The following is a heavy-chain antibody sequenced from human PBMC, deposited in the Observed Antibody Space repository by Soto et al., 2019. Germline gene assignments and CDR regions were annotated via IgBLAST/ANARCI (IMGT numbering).Heavy chain of an antibody. D-gene: IGHD1-26*01. V-gene: IGHV3-30*18. Sequence: QVQQVESGGGVVQPGDSLRLSCAASGFMFSGYGMHWIRQAPGKWLEWVAVISHDGSEKYYGDSVKGRCTVSRDNSNNTLFLQIDSLRAEDTAVYYCAKLVGGVKAIGAPGDWLDPWGQGTLVTVSS. CDR2: ISHDGSEK. CDR3: AKLVGGVKAIGAPGDWLDP. CDR1: GFMFSGYG. J-gene: IGHJ5*02.